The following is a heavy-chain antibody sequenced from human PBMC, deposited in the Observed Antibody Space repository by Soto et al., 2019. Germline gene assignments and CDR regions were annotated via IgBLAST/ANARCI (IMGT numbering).Heavy chain of an antibody. CDR1: GGSISSIKDY. CDR3: ARHFWAHYSNYIWFDP. CDR2: IYYSGSS. V-gene: IGHV4-39*01. Sequence: TLSLTCTVSGGSISSIKDYWGWIRQPPGKGLEWIGSIYYSGSSYYNPSLKSRVTISVDTSKNQFSLKLNSATAADTAVYYCARHFWAHYSNYIWFDPWGQGTLVTV. D-gene: IGHD4-4*01. J-gene: IGHJ5*02.